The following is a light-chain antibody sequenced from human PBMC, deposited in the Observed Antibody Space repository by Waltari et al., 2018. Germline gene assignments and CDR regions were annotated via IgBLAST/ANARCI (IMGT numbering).Light chain of an antibody. V-gene: IGKV3-11*01. CDR1: QSVNTY. J-gene: IGKJ3*01. Sequence: EIVLTQSPATLSLSPGERATLSCRASQSVNTYLVWYQQKPGQAPRLLIYDASNRATGIPARFSGSGSGTDFTLTISSLEPEDFAIYYCQQRSQWPPVTFGPGTKVNIK. CDR3: QQRSQWPPVT. CDR2: DAS.